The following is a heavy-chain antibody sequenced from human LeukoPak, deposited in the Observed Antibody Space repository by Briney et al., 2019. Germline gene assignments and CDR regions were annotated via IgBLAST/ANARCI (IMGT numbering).Heavy chain of an antibody. Sequence: PSETLSLTCTVSGGFIRSSYWNWIRQPPGKGPEWIGYIYRSVNRYYSESTKYNPSLESRVSISIDTSRNQFFLRLNSVTAADTAVYYCARAQQISHNFDFWGQGTLVSVSS. CDR2: IYRSVNRYYSEST. J-gene: IGHJ4*02. V-gene: IGHV4-59*01. CDR1: GGFIRSSY. D-gene: IGHD6-13*01. CDR3: ARAQQISHNFDF.